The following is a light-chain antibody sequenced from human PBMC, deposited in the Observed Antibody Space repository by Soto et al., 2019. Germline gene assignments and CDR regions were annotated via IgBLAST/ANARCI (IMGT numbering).Light chain of an antibody. V-gene: IGKV3-15*01. J-gene: IGKJ4*01. CDR3: QQSHTWPIT. CDR2: GAS. CDR1: QGVSRK. Sequence: DIVMTQSPATLSVAPGEIVTFSCRASQGVSRKLAWYQHKPCQAPRLLSSGASTGAPGIAARFSGSGSGTEFTLTISSLQSEYCAIYYCQQSHTWPITFGGGDKRDIK.